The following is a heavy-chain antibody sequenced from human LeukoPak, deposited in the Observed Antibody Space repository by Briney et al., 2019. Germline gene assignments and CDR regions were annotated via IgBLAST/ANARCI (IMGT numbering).Heavy chain of an antibody. Sequence: KPGGSLRLSCAASGFTFSSHWMHWVRQAPGKRLEWVAVISGGSANSQYADSVKGLFIISRDNSKNIVYLQMNGLRVEDTAVYYCAKLEKLIRGDILKPFDYWGLGTLVTVSS. CDR1: GFTFSSHW. J-gene: IGHJ4*02. D-gene: IGHD3-10*01. CDR2: ISGGSANS. V-gene: IGHV3-21*04. CDR3: AKLEKLIRGDILKPFDY.